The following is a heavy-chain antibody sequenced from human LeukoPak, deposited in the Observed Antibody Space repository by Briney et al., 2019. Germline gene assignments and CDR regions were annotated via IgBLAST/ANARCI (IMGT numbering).Heavy chain of an antibody. D-gene: IGHD5-24*01. CDR2: INTNTGNP. J-gene: IGHJ4*02. CDR1: GYTFTSYA. V-gene: IGHV7-4-1*02. Sequence: ASVKVSCKASGYTFTSYAMNWVRQAPGQGLEWMGWINTNTGNPTYAQGLTGRFVFSLDTSVSTAYLQISSLKAEDTAVYYCARILETPTSDYFDYWGQGTLVTVSS. CDR3: ARILETPTSDYFDY.